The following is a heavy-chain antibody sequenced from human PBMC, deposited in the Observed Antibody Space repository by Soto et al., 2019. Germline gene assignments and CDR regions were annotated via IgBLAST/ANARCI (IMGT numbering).Heavy chain of an antibody. CDR2: IDANSGNT. D-gene: IGHD6-19*01. Sequence: SVTVSCTASGFTFTSSAVQWVRQARGQGLEWIGWIDANSGNTNYAQKFQDRVTMTRNTSISTAYMELSSLRSEDTAVYYCARSVEWLASFDYWGQGTLVTVSS. V-gene: IGHV1-58*01. J-gene: IGHJ4*02. CDR3: ARSVEWLASFDY. CDR1: GFTFTSSA.